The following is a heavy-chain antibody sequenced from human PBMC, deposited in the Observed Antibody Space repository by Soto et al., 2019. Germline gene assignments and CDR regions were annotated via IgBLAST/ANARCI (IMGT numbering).Heavy chain of an antibody. CDR2: IYYSGST. Sequence: SETLSLTCTVSGGSISSSSYYWGWIRQPPGKGLEWIGSIYYSGSTYYNPSLKSRVTISVDTSKNQFSLKLSSVTAADTAVYYCARQRYYDSSGYRSPAYFDYWGQGTLVTVSS. V-gene: IGHV4-39*01. CDR1: GGSISSSSYY. J-gene: IGHJ4*02. D-gene: IGHD3-22*01. CDR3: ARQRYYDSSGYRSPAYFDY.